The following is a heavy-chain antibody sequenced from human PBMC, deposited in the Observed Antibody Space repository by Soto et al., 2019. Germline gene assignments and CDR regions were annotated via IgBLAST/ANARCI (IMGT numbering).Heavy chain of an antibody. Sequence: EVQLVESGGGLIQPGGSLSLSCAASGFTVSSNYMSWVRQAPGKGLEWVSVIYSGGSTDYADSVKGRFTISRDNSKTTLYLQMNSLRAEDKAVYYCARERGLRGYSYCYYDYWGQGTLVTVSS. D-gene: IGHD5-18*01. V-gene: IGHV3-53*01. CDR1: GFTVSSNY. CDR2: IYSGGST. CDR3: ARERGLRGYSYCYYDY. J-gene: IGHJ4*02.